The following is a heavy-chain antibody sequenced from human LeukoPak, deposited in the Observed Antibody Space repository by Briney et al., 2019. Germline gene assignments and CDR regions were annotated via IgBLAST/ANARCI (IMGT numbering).Heavy chain of an antibody. V-gene: IGHV3-30-3*01. J-gene: IGHJ1*01. Sequence: GWSLRLSCAASGFSFSTHKMNWVRQAPGKGLEWVAVISYDGTKIYYADSAKGRFTISRDNSKNMVYLQMNSLRAEDTALYYCARDSVKLPGISYFDNWGQGTLVTVSS. CDR2: ISYDGTKI. D-gene: IGHD3-3*02. CDR3: ARDSVKLPGISYFDN. CDR1: GFSFSTHK.